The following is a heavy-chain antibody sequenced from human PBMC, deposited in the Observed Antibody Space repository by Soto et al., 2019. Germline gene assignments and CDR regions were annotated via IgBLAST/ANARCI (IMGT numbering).Heavy chain of an antibody. Sequence: ASVKVSCKASGYTFTSYGISWVRQAPGQGLEWMGWISAYNGNTNYARKLQGRVTMATDTSTSTAYMELRSLRSDDTAVYYCARVIGVGYYYGMDVWGQGTTVTVSS. CDR2: ISAYNGNT. J-gene: IGHJ6*02. D-gene: IGHD2-15*01. CDR3: ARVIGVGYYYGMDV. CDR1: GYTFTSYG. V-gene: IGHV1-18*04.